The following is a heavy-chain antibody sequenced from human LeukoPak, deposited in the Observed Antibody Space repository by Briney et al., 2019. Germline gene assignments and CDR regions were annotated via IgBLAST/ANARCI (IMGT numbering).Heavy chain of an antibody. CDR2: ISGSGGST. CDR1: GFTFSRYA. V-gene: IGHV3-23*01. D-gene: IGHD2-21*02. J-gene: IGHJ1*01. Sequence: PGGSLRLSCAASGFTFSRYAMSWVRQAPGKGLEWVSAISGSGGSTYYADSVKGRFTISRDNSKNTLYLQMNSLRAEDTAVYYCAKEWAYCGGDCYPPQYFQHWGQGTLVTVSS. CDR3: AKEWAYCGGDCYPPQYFQH.